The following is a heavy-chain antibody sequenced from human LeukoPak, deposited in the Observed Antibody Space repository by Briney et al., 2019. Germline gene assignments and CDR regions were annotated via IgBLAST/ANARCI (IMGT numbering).Heavy chain of an antibody. CDR3: AKPSLTPTNFDY. V-gene: IGHV3-30*02. Sequence: GGSLRLSCAASRFTFSNYAMHWVRQAPGKGLEWVAFIRYDGSNKYYADSVKGRFTISRDNSKNTLYLQMNSLRAEDTAVYYCAKPSLTPTNFDYWGQGTLVTVSS. CDR2: IRYDGSNK. D-gene: IGHD1-1*01. J-gene: IGHJ4*02. CDR1: RFTFSNYA.